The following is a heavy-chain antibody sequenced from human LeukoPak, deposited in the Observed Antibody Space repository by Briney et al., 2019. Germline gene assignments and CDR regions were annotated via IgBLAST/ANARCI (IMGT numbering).Heavy chain of an antibody. Sequence: GGSLRLSCAASGFTFSTYTINWVRQAPGKGLEWVSSISSSSRYIYYADSVKGRFTISRDNAKKSLYLQINTLRAEDTAVYYCARGRGSSIAPSAPDYWGQGTLVTVSS. CDR1: GFTFSTYT. CDR2: ISSSSRYI. V-gene: IGHV3-21*01. J-gene: IGHJ4*02. D-gene: IGHD6-6*01. CDR3: ARGRGSSIAPSAPDY.